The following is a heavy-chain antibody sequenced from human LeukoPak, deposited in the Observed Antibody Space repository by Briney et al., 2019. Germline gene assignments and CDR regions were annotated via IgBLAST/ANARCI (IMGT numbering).Heavy chain of an antibody. Sequence: KPSETLSLTCTVSGGSISSYYWSWIRHPPGKGLEWIGYIYYSGSTNYNPSLKSRVTISVDTSKNQFSLKLSSVTAADTAVYYCARGVRDFWSGYFDYWGQGTLVTFSS. D-gene: IGHD3-3*01. V-gene: IGHV4-59*01. CDR3: ARGVRDFWSGYFDY. CDR2: IYYSGST. CDR1: GGSISSYY. J-gene: IGHJ4*02.